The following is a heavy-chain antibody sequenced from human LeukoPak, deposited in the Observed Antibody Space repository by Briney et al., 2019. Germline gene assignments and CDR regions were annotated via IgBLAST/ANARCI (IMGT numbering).Heavy chain of an antibody. J-gene: IGHJ4*02. CDR3: ARRGYCGGDCYSDY. CDR2: IYPGDSDT. CDR1: GYSFATYW. Sequence: GESLKISCKGSGYSFATYWIGWVCQMPGKGLEWMGIIYPGDSDTRYSPSFQGQVTISADKSISTAFPQWSSLKASDTAMYYCARRGYCGGDCYSDYWGQGTLVTVSS. D-gene: IGHD2-21*01. V-gene: IGHV5-51*01.